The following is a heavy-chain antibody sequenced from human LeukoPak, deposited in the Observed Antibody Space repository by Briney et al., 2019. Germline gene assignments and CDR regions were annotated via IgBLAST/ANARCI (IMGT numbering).Heavy chain of an antibody. CDR1: GFTFTAYY. Sequence: PGGSLRLSCAASGFTFTAYYMTWIRQASGKGLEWVSYISSSGSSTKNADSVKGRFTISRDNAKNSVHLQMNSLRAEDTAVYYCARGSSTLDYWGQGTLVTVSS. V-gene: IGHV3-11*01. D-gene: IGHD3-10*01. J-gene: IGHJ4*02. CDR3: ARGSSTLDY. CDR2: ISSSGSST.